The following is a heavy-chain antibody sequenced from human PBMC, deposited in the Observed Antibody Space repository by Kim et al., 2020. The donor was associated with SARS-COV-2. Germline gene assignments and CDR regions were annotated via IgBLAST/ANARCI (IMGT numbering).Heavy chain of an antibody. V-gene: IGHV3-30*04. Sequence: GGSLRLSCAASGFTFSSYAMHWVRQAPGKGLEWVAVISYDGSNKYYADSVKGRFTISRDNSKNTLYLQMNSLRAEDTAVYYCARGWLVYDYWGQGTLVTV. CDR3: ARGWLVYDY. J-gene: IGHJ4*02. CDR1: GFTFSSYA. CDR2: ISYDGSNK. D-gene: IGHD6-19*01.